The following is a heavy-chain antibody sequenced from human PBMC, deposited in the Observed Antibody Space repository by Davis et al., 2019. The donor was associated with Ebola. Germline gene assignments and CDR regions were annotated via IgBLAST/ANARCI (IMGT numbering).Heavy chain of an antibody. J-gene: IGHJ6*03. Sequence: GESLKISCKGSGYSFTSYWIGWVRQMPGKGLEWMGIIYPGDSDTRYSPSFQGQVTISADKSISTAYLQWSSLKASDTAMYYCARIGCSSTSCYTRRRDYYYYYYMDVWGKGTTVTVSS. CDR1: GYSFTSYW. CDR2: IYPGDSDT. CDR3: ARIGCSSTSCYTRRRDYYYYYYMDV. D-gene: IGHD2-2*02. V-gene: IGHV5-51*01.